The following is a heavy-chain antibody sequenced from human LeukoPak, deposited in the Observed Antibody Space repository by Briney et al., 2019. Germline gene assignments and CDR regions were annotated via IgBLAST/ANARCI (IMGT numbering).Heavy chain of an antibody. CDR3: ARGRYTVVEVASHNWYDP. Sequence: SETLSLTCVVYGGSFSGYFWTWIRQPPGKGLEWIGEINHGGSTNNNPSLKSRVTISVDTSKNQFSLKLSSVTAADTAVYYCARGRYTVVEVASHNWYDPWGQGTLVTVSS. D-gene: IGHD2-15*01. CDR1: GGSFSGYF. CDR2: INHGGST. J-gene: IGHJ5*02. V-gene: IGHV4-34*01.